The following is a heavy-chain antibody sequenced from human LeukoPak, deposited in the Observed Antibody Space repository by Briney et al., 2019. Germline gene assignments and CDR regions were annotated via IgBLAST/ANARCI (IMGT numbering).Heavy chain of an antibody. CDR3: RGDLVATIKHTDYYYYMDV. D-gene: IGHD5-12*01. J-gene: IGHJ6*03. CDR2: ISSSGSTI. CDR1: GFTFSSYE. Sequence: GGGLVQPGGSLRLSCAASGFTFSSYEMNWVRQAPGKGLEWVSYISSSGSTIYYADSVKGRFTISRDNAKNTLYLQMNSLRAEDTAVYYCRGDLVATIKHTDYYYYMDVWGKGTTVTISS. V-gene: IGHV3-48*03.